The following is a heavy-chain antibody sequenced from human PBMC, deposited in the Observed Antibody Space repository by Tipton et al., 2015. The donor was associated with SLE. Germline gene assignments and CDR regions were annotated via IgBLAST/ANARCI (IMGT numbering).Heavy chain of an antibody. CDR1: GYSISTGYY. CDR3: ARGGWSLDY. J-gene: IGHJ4*02. V-gene: IGHV4-38-2*01. Sequence: LRLSCAVSGYSISTGYYWGWIRQPPGKGLEWIGSIYHSGTTYYNPSLKSRVSISVDTSKNQFSLKLSSVTAADTAVYYCARGGWSLDYWGQGTLVTVSS. D-gene: IGHD6-19*01. CDR2: IYHSGTT.